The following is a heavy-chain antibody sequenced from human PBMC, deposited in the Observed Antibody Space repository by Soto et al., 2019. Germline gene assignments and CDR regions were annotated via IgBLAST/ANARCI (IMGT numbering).Heavy chain of an antibody. CDR3: ARGGTSSWFRGFDY. Sequence: EVQLVESGGGLVQPGGSLRLSCVASGFTFSSHWMHWVRQAPGKGLVWVSRIKSDGSSTSYGDSVKGRFTISRDNAKNTLYLQMNSLRAEDTAVYYCARGGTSSWFRGFDYWGQGTLVTVSS. D-gene: IGHD6-13*01. CDR1: GFTFSSHW. J-gene: IGHJ4*02. V-gene: IGHV3-74*01. CDR2: IKSDGSST.